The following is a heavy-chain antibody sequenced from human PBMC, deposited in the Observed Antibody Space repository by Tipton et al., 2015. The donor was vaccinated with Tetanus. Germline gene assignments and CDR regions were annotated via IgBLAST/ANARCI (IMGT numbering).Heavy chain of an antibody. CDR1: GITVKDFA. V-gene: IGHV3-9*01. J-gene: IGHJ3*01. CDR2: ISWNSNTI. CDR3: ARASYDTLTGYYLDAFDV. Sequence: RSLRLSCAGSGITVKDFAMHWVRQAPGKGLEWVSGISWNSNTIGYADSVKGRFTISRDNAKSSLYLQMNSLRPEDTAFYYCARASYDTLTGYYLDAFDVWGQGTMVTVSS. D-gene: IGHD3-9*01.